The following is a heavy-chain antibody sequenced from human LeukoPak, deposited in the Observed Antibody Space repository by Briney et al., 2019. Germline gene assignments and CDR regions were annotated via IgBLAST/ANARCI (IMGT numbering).Heavy chain of an antibody. Sequence: GGSLRLSCAASGFSFSTYNMNWVRQPPGKGLEWVSFISSTSSYIYYADSMKGRFTISRDNAKNSLYLQMNSLRAEDTAVYYCARAYSSGWYSDAFDIWGQGTMVTVSS. CDR3: ARAYSSGWYSDAFDI. CDR1: GFSFSTYN. CDR2: ISSTSSYI. V-gene: IGHV3-21*01. D-gene: IGHD6-19*01. J-gene: IGHJ3*02.